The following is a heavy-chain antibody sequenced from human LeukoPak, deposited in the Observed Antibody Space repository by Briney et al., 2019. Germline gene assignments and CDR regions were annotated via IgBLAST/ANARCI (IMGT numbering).Heavy chain of an antibody. J-gene: IGHJ4*02. CDR1: GGSISSSNYY. V-gene: IGHV4-39*07. D-gene: IGHD6-13*01. CDR3: ARDEDGAAARNFDS. Sequence: SETLSLTCTVSGGSISSSNYYWGWIRQPPGKGLEWIGYIFNSGSTYYNPSLKSRVTILVDTSKDQFSLKLSSVIPEDTAIYYCARDEDGAAARNFDSWGQGILVTVSS. CDR2: IFNSGST.